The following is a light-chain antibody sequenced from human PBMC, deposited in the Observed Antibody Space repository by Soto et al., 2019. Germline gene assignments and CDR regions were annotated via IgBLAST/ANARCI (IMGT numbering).Light chain of an antibody. CDR3: QPANSFPLT. V-gene: IGKV1-12*01. CDR2: SAS. Sequence: DIQVTQSPSSVSASVGDRVTITCRTSQDVSSWLAWYQQKPGKAPELLIYSASTLQTGVPSRFSGSGSGTDFTLTLSSLQPADFATYYCQPANSFPLTFGGGTKVEIK. J-gene: IGKJ4*01. CDR1: QDVSSW.